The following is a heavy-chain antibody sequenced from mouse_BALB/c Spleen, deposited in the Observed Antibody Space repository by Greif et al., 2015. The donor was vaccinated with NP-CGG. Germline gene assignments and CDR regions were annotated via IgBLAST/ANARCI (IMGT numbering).Heavy chain of an antibody. Sequence: VKLMESGAELMKPGASVKISCKATGYTFSSYWIKWVKQRPGHGLEWIGEILPGSGSTNYNEKFKGKAAFTADTSSNTAYMQLSSLTSEDSAVYYCASYGSSLGFAYWGQGTLVTVSA. CDR1: GYTFSSYW. CDR2: ILPGSGST. J-gene: IGHJ3*01. V-gene: IGHV1-9*01. D-gene: IGHD1-1*01. CDR3: ASYGSSLGFAY.